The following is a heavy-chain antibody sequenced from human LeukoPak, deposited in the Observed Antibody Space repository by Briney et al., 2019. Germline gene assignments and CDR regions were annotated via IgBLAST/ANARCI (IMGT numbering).Heavy chain of an antibody. Sequence: GGSLRLSCAASGFTFNTFWMSWVRQAPGKGPEWVANIKQDGGEKHYVDSVKGRFTIFRDNVESSLYLQMNSLRAEDTAVYCCARDNGGTGWVHWGQGTLVTVSS. CDR1: GFTFNTFW. CDR3: ARDNGGTGWVH. V-gene: IGHV3-7*05. CDR2: IKQDGGEK. J-gene: IGHJ4*02. D-gene: IGHD6-19*01.